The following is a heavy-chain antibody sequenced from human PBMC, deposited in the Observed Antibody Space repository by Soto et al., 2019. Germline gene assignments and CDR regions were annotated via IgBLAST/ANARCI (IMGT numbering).Heavy chain of an antibody. CDR3: ASRDPGTSADY. V-gene: IGHV4-4*02. D-gene: IGHD1-7*01. Sequence: SETLSLTCAVSGGSFTSNNWWTWVRQPPGQGLEWIGEIYRTGSTNYNPSLKSRVTISLDKSENQFSLKVTSLTAADTAVYYCASRDPGTSADYWGQGTLVAVSS. J-gene: IGHJ4*02. CDR2: IYRTGST. CDR1: GGSFTSNNW.